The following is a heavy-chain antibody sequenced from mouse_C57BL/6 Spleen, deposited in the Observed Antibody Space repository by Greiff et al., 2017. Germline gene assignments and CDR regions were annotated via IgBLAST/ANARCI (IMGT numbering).Heavy chain of an antibody. CDR3: ARGLLRNWYFDV. CDR2: INPNNGGT. CDR1: GYTFTDYN. J-gene: IGHJ1*03. D-gene: IGHD1-1*01. Sequence: VKLQQSGPELVKPGASVKIPCKASGYTFTDYNMDWVKQSHGKSLEWIGDINPNNGGTIYNQKFKGKATLTVDKSSSTAYMELRSLTSEDTAVYYCARGLLRNWYFDVWGTGTTVTVSS. V-gene: IGHV1-18*01.